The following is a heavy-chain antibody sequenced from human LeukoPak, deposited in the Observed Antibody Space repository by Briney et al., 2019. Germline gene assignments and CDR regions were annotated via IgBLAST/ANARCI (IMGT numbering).Heavy chain of an antibody. V-gene: IGHV4-38-2*01. J-gene: IGHJ4*02. Sequence: PSETLSLTCAVSGASFSGYYWNWIRQPPGKGLEWIGSIYHSGSTYYNPSLKSRVTISVDTSKNQFSLKLSSVTAADTAVYYCARLSRGGGDYGYWGQGTLVTVSS. D-gene: IGHD4-17*01. CDR3: ARLSRGGGDYGY. CDR1: GASFSGYY. CDR2: IYHSGST.